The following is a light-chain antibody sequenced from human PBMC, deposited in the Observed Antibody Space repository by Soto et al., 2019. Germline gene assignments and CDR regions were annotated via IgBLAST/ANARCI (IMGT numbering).Light chain of an antibody. V-gene: IGKV1-39*01. Sequence: DIQMTQSPSSLSESVGDRVNITCRASQSISSYLNWYQQKPGKAPKLLIYAASSLQSGVPSRFSGSGSGTDVTLTISSLQPEDFATYYGQKSYSTPHTFGQGKRLEIK. J-gene: IGKJ5*01. CDR1: QSISSY. CDR3: QKSYSTPHT. CDR2: AAS.